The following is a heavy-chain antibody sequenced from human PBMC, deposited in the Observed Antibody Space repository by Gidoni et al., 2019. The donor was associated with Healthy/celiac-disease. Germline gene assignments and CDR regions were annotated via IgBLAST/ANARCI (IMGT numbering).Heavy chain of an antibody. Sequence: QVQLVDSGGGVVQPGRSLRLSCAASGFTFSSYAMHWVRQAPGKGLEWVAVISYDGSNKYYADSVKGRFTISRDNSKNTLYLQMNSLRAEDTAVYYCARDLPPRSMVWGVIDYWGQGTLVTVSS. CDR1: GFTFSSYA. CDR2: ISYDGSNK. D-gene: IGHD3-10*01. J-gene: IGHJ4*02. V-gene: IGHV3-30-3*01. CDR3: ARDLPPRSMVWGVIDY.